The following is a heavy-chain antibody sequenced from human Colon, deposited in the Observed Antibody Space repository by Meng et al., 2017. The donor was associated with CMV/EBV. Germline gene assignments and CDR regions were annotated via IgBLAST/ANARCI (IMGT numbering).Heavy chain of an antibody. J-gene: IGHJ4*02. CDR1: GFTFSSDA. V-gene: IGHV3-30-3*01. CDR2: ISYDGSNN. Sequence: GSLKISCAASGFTFSSDAMHWVRQAPGKGLEWVAMISYDGSNNYYAESVQGRFTVSRDNSKNTLYLQMNSLRDEDTAVYYCAKPDSSGYYSMAYWGQGTLVTVSS. D-gene: IGHD3-22*01. CDR3: AKPDSSGYYSMAY.